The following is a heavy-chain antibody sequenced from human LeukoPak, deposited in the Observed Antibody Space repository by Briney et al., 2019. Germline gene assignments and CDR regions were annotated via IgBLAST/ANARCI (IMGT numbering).Heavy chain of an antibody. CDR2: INAGNGNT. V-gene: IGHV1-3*01. CDR1: GYTFTSYA. CDR3: ARETLLYYDSSGRGIYYGMDV. J-gene: IGHJ6*02. D-gene: IGHD3-22*01. Sequence: ASVKVSCKASGYTFTSYAMHWVRQAPGQRLEWMGWINAGNGNTKYSQKFQGRVTITRDTSASTAYMELSSLRSEDTAVYYCARETLLYYDSSGRGIYYGMDVWGQGTTVTVSS.